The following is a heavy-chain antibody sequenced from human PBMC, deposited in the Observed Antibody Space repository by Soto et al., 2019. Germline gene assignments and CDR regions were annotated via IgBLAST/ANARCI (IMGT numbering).Heavy chain of an antibody. CDR3: ARGYCSSTSCYIWDNWFDP. CDR2: INHSGST. D-gene: IGHD2-2*02. Sequence: SETLSLTCAVYGGSFSGYYWSWIRQPPGKGLEWIGEINHSGSTNYNPSLKSRVTISVDTSKNQFSLKLSSVTAADTAVYYCARGYCSSTSCYIWDNWFDPWGQGTLVTVS. J-gene: IGHJ5*02. CDR1: GGSFSGYY. V-gene: IGHV4-34*01.